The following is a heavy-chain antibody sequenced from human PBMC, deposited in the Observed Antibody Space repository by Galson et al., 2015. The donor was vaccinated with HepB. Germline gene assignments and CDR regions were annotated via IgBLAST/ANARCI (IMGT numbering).Heavy chain of an antibody. Sequence: SLRLSCAASGFTFSSYSMNWVRQAPGKGLEWVSSISSSSSYIYYADSVKGRFTISRDNAKNSLYLQMNSLRAEDTAVYYCAREYCSSTSCYLYYQGAIDYWGQGTLVTVSS. V-gene: IGHV3-21*01. CDR1: GFTFSSYS. CDR3: AREYCSSTSCYLYYQGAIDY. CDR2: ISSSSSYI. D-gene: IGHD2-2*01. J-gene: IGHJ4*02.